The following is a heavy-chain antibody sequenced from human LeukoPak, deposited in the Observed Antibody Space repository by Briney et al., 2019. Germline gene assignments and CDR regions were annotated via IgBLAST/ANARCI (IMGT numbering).Heavy chain of an antibody. J-gene: IGHJ4*02. CDR3: ARQHGSYSDFDF. D-gene: IGHD3-10*01. CDR1: GGSIRSGSYY. CDR2: ISTSGST. Sequence: SETLSLTCSVSGGSIRSGSYYWIWIRQPAGKGLEWMGRISTSGSTNYNPSLKSRVSISVDASKNQFSLRLSSVTAADTAVYYCARQHGSYSDFDFWGQGTLVTVSS. V-gene: IGHV4-61*02.